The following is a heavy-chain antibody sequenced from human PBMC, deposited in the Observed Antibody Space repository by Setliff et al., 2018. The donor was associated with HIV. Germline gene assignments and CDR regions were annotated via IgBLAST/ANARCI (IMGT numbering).Heavy chain of an antibody. CDR2: MRYDGSNK. D-gene: IGHD3-10*01. CDR3: ARDGHLYGQPFDY. Sequence: GGSLRLSGAAFGLTFSDYDIHWVRQAPGKGLEWVAFMRYDGSNKDYADSVKGRFTISRDNSKNTLFLQMNSLSAEDAAVYFCARDGHLYGQPFDYWGQGALVTVSS. V-gene: IGHV3-30*02. CDR1: GLTFSDYD. J-gene: IGHJ4*02.